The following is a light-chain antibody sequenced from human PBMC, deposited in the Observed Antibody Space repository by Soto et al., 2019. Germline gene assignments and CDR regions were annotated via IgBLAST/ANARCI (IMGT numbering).Light chain of an antibody. CDR1: SSDVGGYNY. V-gene: IGLV2-14*01. J-gene: IGLJ2*01. CDR3: SSYTSSSTLDVV. CDR2: DVS. Sequence: QSALTQPASVSGSPGQSITISCTGTSSDVGGYNYVSWYQQHPGKAPKLMIYDVSNRPSGLSNRFSGSKSGNTAYLTISRLQAEDEADYYCSSYTSSSTLDVVLGGGTNQTLL.